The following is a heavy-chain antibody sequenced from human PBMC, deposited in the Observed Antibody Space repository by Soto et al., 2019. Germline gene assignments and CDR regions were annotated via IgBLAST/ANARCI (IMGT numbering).Heavy chain of an antibody. V-gene: IGHV3-48*02. CDR2: ISSSSSTI. D-gene: IGHD5-12*01. CDR3: AREGRYSGSDYFDY. CDR1: GFTFSSYS. Sequence: GGSLRLSCGASGFTFSSYSMNWVRQAPGKGLEWISYISSSSSTIFYADSVKGRFTISRDNDKNSLYLQMNNLRDEDTAVYFCAREGRYSGSDYFDYWGQGTLVTVSS. J-gene: IGHJ4*02.